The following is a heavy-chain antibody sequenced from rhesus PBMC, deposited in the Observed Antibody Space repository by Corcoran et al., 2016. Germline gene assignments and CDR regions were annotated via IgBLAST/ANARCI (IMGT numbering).Heavy chain of an antibody. V-gene: IGHV3S5*01. J-gene: IGHJ1*01. Sequence: EVQLVESGGGLVQPGGSLRLSCAASGFTFSSYGMSWVRQAPGKGLEWVSYISNVDGKTYYADSGKGRFTISRDNSKNTLSLQMNSLRADDTAVYYCAKDWVDCSGIYCYAEYFEFWGQGALVTVSS. CDR2: ISNVDGKT. CDR3: AKDWVDCSGIYCYAEYFEF. D-gene: IGHD2-27*01. CDR1: GFTFSSYG.